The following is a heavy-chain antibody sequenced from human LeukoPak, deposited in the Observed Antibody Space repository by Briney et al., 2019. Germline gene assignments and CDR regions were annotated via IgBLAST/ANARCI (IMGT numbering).Heavy chain of an antibody. D-gene: IGHD4-17*01. V-gene: IGHV3-48*03. J-gene: IGHJ4*02. CDR1: GFTVSSFE. Sequence: GGSLRLSCEASGFTVSSFEIIWVRQAPGKGLEWVSYISSSGGTMDYADSVKGRFTVSRDNGKKLVHLQLNSLRAEDTAVYFCARIPHPDYADAQWGQGTLVIVSS. CDR2: ISSSGGTM. CDR3: ARIPHPDYADAQ.